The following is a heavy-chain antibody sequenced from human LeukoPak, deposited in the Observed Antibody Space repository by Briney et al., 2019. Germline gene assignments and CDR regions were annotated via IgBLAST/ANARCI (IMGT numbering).Heavy chain of an antibody. CDR2: ISGSAHKI. CDR1: GITFSNYA. V-gene: IGHV3-23*01. CDR3: VGDPPNSGYAFQV. Sequence: GGSLRLSCVASGITFSNYAVSWVRQAPEKGLDWVSVISGSAHKIRYADSVKGRFTISRDNSKNMVYLQMNSLRAEDTALYYCVGDPPNSGYAFQVWGHGTVVTVSS. D-gene: IGHD3-22*01. J-gene: IGHJ3*01.